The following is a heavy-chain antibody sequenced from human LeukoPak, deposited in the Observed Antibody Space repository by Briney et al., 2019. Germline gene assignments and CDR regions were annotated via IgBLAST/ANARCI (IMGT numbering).Heavy chain of an antibody. Sequence: PGGSLRLSCAASGFTFSNYGMHWVRQAPGKGLEWVAVIWDDGSNEYYADSVKDRFTISRDNSKNTLYLQMNRLRAEDTAVYYCARDAAGTIHWYFDLWGRGTLVTVSS. CDR3: ARDAAGTIHWYFDL. CDR2: IWDDGSNE. D-gene: IGHD6-13*01. J-gene: IGHJ2*01. CDR1: GFTFSNYG. V-gene: IGHV3-33*01.